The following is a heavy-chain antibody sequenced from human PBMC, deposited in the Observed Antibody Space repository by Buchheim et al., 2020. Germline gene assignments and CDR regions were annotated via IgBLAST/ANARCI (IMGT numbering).Heavy chain of an antibody. Sequence: QVQLQQWGAGLLKPSETLSLTCAVYGGSFSGYYWSWIRQPPGKGLEWIGEINHSGSTNYNPSLKSRVTISVDTSKNQFSLTLSSGTAADTAVYYCARGPTPAALFQHWGQGTL. D-gene: IGHD2-15*01. V-gene: IGHV4-34*01. CDR1: GGSFSGYY. J-gene: IGHJ1*01. CDR2: INHSGST. CDR3: ARGPTPAALFQH.